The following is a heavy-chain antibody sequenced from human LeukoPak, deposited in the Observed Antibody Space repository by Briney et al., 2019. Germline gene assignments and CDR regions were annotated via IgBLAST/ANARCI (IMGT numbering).Heavy chain of an antibody. D-gene: IGHD3-22*01. J-gene: IGHJ4*02. CDR1: GGSISSGSYY. Sequence: SETLSLTCTVSGGSISSGSYYWSWIRQPAGKGLEWIGRIYTSGSTNYNPSLKSRFTISVDTSKNQFSLKLSSVTAADTAVYYCARTYYYDSSGPNFDYWGQGTLVTVSS. V-gene: IGHV4-61*02. CDR2: IYTSGST. CDR3: ARTYYYDSSGPNFDY.